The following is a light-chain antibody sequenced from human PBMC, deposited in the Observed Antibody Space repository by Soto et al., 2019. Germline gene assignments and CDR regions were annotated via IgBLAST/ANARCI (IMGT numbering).Light chain of an antibody. CDR2: GAS. CDR1: QSVSSY. CDR3: QQYNNWPSWT. V-gene: IGKV3-15*01. J-gene: IGKJ1*01. Sequence: EKVMTQSPATLSMSPGERATLSCRASQSVSSYLAWYQQKPGQAPRLLIYGASTRATGIPARFSGSGSGTEFTLTFSSLQSEDFAVYYCQQYNNWPSWTFGQGTKV.